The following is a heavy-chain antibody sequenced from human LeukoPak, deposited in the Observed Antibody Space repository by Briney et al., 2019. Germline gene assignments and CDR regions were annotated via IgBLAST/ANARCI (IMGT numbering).Heavy chain of an antibody. Sequence: SETLSLTCIVSGGSVSSGSYYWSWIRQPPGQGLEWIGYIYYSGSTNYNPSLKSRVTISVDTSKNQFSLKLSSVTAADTAVYYCARDPRIAAAGTFWFDPWGQGTLVTVSS. J-gene: IGHJ5*02. D-gene: IGHD6-13*01. CDR2: IYYSGST. CDR1: GGSVSSGSYY. CDR3: ARDPRIAAAGTFWFDP. V-gene: IGHV4-61*01.